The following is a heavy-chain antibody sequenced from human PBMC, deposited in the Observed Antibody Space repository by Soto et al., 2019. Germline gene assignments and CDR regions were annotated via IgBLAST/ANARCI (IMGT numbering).Heavy chain of an antibody. V-gene: IGHV3-15*01. D-gene: IGHD6-13*01. CDR1: GFTFSNAW. J-gene: IGHJ4*02. CDR2: IKSKTDGGTT. Sequence: GGSLRLSCAASGFTFSNAWMSWVRQAPGKGLEWVGRIKSKTDGGTTDYAAPVKGRFTISRDDSKNTLYLQMNSLKTEDTAVYYCTTDHPLHASGYSSSWYGIPIDYWGQGTLVTVSS. CDR3: TTDHPLHASGYSSSWYGIPIDY.